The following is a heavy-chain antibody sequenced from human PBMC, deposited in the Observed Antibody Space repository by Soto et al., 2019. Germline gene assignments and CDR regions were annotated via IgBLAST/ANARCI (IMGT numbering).Heavy chain of an antibody. J-gene: IGHJ6*02. CDR3: AKDRKGGNWGSYYYGMDV. CDR2: ISDNGVST. Sequence: EVQLLESGGGLVQHGGSLRLSCAASGFTFSSYAMSWVRQAPGKGLERVSAISDNGVSTYYADSVKGRFTISRDNSKNTLYLQMNSLRAEDTAVYYCAKDRKGGNWGSYYYGMDVWGQGTTVTVSS. V-gene: IGHV3-23*01. D-gene: IGHD7-27*01. CDR1: GFTFSSYA.